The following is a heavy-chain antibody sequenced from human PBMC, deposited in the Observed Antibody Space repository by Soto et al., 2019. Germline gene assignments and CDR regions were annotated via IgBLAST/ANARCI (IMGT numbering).Heavy chain of an antibody. V-gene: IGHV3-30-3*01. CDR1: GFTFSSYA. J-gene: IGHJ4*02. CDR3: ASGGSGSYTYDVDY. Sequence: QVQLVESGGGVVQPGRSLRLSCAASGFTFSSYAKHWVRQAPGKGLEWVAVISYDGSNKYYADSVKGRFIISRDNSKNTLYLQMNSLRAEDTAVYYCASGGSGSYTYDVDYWGQGTLVTVSS. D-gene: IGHD3-10*01. CDR2: ISYDGSNK.